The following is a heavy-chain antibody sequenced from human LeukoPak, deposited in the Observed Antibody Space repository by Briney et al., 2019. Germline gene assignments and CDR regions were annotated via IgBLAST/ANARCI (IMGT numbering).Heavy chain of an antibody. Sequence: GGSLRLSCAASGGTFSSYARNWVRQAPGKGLDWVSVISDSGGSTYYAASVKGRFTISRDNSKTTLYLQMNSLRVEDTAVYYCAKQFYGDYGAFNYWGQGTLVTVSS. J-gene: IGHJ4*02. CDR3: AKQFYGDYGAFNY. D-gene: IGHD4-17*01. CDR1: GGTFSSYA. V-gene: IGHV3-23*01. CDR2: ISDSGGST.